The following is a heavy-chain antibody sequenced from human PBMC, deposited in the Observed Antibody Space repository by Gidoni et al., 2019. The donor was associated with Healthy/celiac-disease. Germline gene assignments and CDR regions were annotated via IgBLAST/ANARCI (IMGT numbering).Heavy chain of an antibody. Sequence: EVQLVQSGAEVKKPGESLKISCKGSGYSFTSYWIGWVRQMHGKGLEWMGIIYPGDSDTRYSPSFQGQVTISADKSISTAYLQWSSLKASDTAMYYCARHEGEYYDSSGYLYDYWGQGTLVTVSS. CDR2: IYPGDSDT. V-gene: IGHV5-51*01. J-gene: IGHJ4*02. CDR1: GYSFTSYW. D-gene: IGHD3-22*01. CDR3: ARHEGEYYDSSGYLYDY.